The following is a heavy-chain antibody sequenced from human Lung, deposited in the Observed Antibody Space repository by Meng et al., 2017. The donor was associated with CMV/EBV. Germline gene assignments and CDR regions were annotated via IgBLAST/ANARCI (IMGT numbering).Heavy chain of an antibody. V-gene: IGHV3-30*02. CDR2: IRYDGSNK. Sequence: GGSLRLXCAASGFTFSSYGMHWVRQAPGKGLEWVAFIRYDGSNKYYADSVKGRFTISRDNSKNTLYLQMNRLRAEDTAVYYCAKDAGVRPGVPGWDGMDVWGQGNXV. D-gene: IGHD3-10*01. CDR1: GFTFSSYG. CDR3: AKDAGVRPGVPGWDGMDV. J-gene: IGHJ6*02.